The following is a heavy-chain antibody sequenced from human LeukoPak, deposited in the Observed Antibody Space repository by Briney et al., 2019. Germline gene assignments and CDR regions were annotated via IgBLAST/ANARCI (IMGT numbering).Heavy chain of an antibody. V-gene: IGHV3-21*01. CDR2: ITRSSIYI. D-gene: IGHD3-3*01. Sequence: GGSLRLSCAASGFTFSSYSMTWVRQAPGKGLEWVSSITRSSIYIHSADSVKGRFTISRDNAKNSLYLQMNSLRAEDTAVYYCAKGGNTIFGVVINHLDYWGQGTLVTVSS. CDR1: GFTFSSYS. CDR3: AKGGNTIFGVVINHLDY. J-gene: IGHJ4*02.